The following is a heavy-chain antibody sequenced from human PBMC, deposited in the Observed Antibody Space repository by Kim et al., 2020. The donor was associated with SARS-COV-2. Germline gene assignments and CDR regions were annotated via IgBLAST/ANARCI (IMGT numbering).Heavy chain of an antibody. J-gene: IGHJ5*02. CDR1: GFTFSSYD. CDR2: IGTAGDT. V-gene: IGHV3-13*04. Sequence: GGSLRLSCAASGFTFSSYDMHWVRQATGKGLEWFSAIGTAGDTYYPGSAKGRFTISIANAKNSLYLQMNSLRAGDTAVYYCARAYGDYAKSGYWFAPWGQGTLVTVSS. D-gene: IGHD4-17*01. CDR3: ARAYGDYAKSGYWFAP.